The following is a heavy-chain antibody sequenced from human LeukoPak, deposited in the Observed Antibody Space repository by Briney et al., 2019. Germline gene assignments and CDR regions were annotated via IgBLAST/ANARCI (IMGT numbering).Heavy chain of an antibody. Sequence: GGSLRLSCAASGFTFSSYAMSWVRQAPGKGLEWVSAISDSDGNTYYADSVKGRFTISRDNSKNTLYLQMNSLRAEDTALYYCAKDQAAAGTYLDYWGQGTLVTVSS. CDR1: GFTFSSYA. J-gene: IGHJ4*02. D-gene: IGHD6-13*01. CDR2: ISDSDGNT. V-gene: IGHV3-23*01. CDR3: AKDQAAAGTYLDY.